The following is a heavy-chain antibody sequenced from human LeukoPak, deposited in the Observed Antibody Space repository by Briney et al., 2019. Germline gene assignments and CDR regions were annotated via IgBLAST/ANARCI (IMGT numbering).Heavy chain of an antibody. CDR3: ARGSYSSWYNFDY. CDR2: IYTSGST. V-gene: IGHV4-61*02. Sequence: PSETLSLTCTVSGGSISSGSYYWSWIRQPAGKGLEWIGRIYTSGSTNYNPSLKSRVTISVDTSKNQFSLKLSSVTAADTAVYYCARGSYSSWYNFDYWGQGTLVTVSS. D-gene: IGHD6-13*01. J-gene: IGHJ4*02. CDR1: GGSISSGSYY.